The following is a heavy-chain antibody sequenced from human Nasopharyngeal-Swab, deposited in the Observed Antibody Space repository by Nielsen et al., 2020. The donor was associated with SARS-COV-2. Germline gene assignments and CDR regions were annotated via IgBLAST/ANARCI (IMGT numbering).Heavy chain of an antibody. J-gene: IGHJ4*02. D-gene: IGHD3-16*02. CDR2: IKQDGSEK. Sequence: GESLKISCAASGFTFSSYWMSWVRQAPGKGLEWVANIKQDGSEKYYVDSVKGRFTTSRDNAKNSLYLQMNSLRAEDTAVYYCARALYDYVWGSYRRWYYFDYWGQGTLVTVSS. CDR3: ARALYDYVWGSYRRWYYFDY. CDR1: GFTFSSYW. V-gene: IGHV3-7*01.